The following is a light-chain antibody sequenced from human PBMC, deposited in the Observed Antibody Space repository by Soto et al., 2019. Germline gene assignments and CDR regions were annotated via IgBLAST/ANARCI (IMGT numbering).Light chain of an antibody. CDR2: MNN. CDR3: ATWDGNLNVCV. Sequence: QSVLTQPPSASGTPGQRVTISCSGGSSDIGRNVVYWYQHLPGTAPKLVIYMNNQRPSGVPDRFSGSKSGTSASLAISGLQSEDEAHYYCATWDGNLNVCVFGGGTKLTVL. J-gene: IGLJ3*02. CDR1: SSDIGRNV. V-gene: IGLV1-44*01.